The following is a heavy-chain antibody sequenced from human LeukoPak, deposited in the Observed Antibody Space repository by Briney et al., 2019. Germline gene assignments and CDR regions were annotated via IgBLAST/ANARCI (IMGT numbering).Heavy chain of an antibody. D-gene: IGHD2-8*01. J-gene: IGHJ6*02. Sequence: QAGGSLRLSCAASGFTFSNYAMSWVRQAPGKGLEWVSGISGSGGSTYYADSVKGHFTISRDNSKNTLYLQMNSLRAEDTAIYYCAKDTAIFCTNHRHPCYYYGMDVWGQGTTVTVSS. CDR1: GFTFSNYA. CDR3: AKDTAIFCTNHRHPCYYYGMDV. CDR2: ISGSGGST. V-gene: IGHV3-23*01.